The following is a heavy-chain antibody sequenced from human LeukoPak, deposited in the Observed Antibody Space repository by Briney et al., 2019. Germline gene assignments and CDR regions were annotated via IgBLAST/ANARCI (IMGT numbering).Heavy chain of an antibody. CDR1: GYTFTSYG. CDR2: ISAYNGNT. CDR3: ASFMGETGTLDY. V-gene: IGHV1-18*01. D-gene: IGHD1-1*01. J-gene: IGHJ4*02. Sequence: VSVKVSCKASGYTFTSYGISWVRQAPGQGLEWMGWISAYNGNTNYAQKLQGRVTMTTDTSTSTAYMELRSLRSDDTAVYYCASFMGETGTLDYWGQGTLVTVSS.